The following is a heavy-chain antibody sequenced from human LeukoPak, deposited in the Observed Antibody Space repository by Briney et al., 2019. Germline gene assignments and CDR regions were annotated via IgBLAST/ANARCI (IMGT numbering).Heavy chain of an antibody. V-gene: IGHV4-4*07. Sequence: SETLSLTCSVSSGSISNYYWTWIRQPAGGGLEWIGRMHSSGNNNYNASLKSRVTMSFDTSKNQFFLRLNSATAADTAVYFCAREVASVVTPVSRWLDPWGQGTLVTVSS. CDR3: AREVASVVTPVSRWLDP. CDR2: MHSSGNN. CDR1: SGSISNYY. D-gene: IGHD4-23*01. J-gene: IGHJ5*02.